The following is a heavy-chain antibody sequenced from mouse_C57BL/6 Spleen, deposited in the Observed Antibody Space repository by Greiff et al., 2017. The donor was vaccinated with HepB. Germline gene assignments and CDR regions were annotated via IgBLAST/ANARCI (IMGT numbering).Heavy chain of an antibody. CDR2: IHPNSGST. CDR3: ARGDYDGSSPGYFDY. D-gene: IGHD1-1*01. J-gene: IGHJ2*01. V-gene: IGHV1-64*01. CDR1: GYTFTSYW. Sequence: QVQLQQPGAELVKPGASVKLSCKASGYTFTSYWMHWVKQRPGQGLEWIGMIHPNSGSTNYNEKFKSKATLTVDKSSSTAYMQLSSLTSEDSAVYYCARGDYDGSSPGYFDYWGQGTTLTVSS.